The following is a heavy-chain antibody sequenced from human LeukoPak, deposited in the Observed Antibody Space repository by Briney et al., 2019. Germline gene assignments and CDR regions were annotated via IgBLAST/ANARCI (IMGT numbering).Heavy chain of an antibody. D-gene: IGHD6-13*01. CDR3: ARDRSLYSSTWYVPRDGFDI. CDR2: VSPIFSTA. CDR1: GGTFSNYA. J-gene: IGHJ3*02. Sequence: ASVTVSCKASGGTFSNYAMGWVRQAPGQGLEWVGGVSPIFSTANYAQKFQGRVTITADRSTSTAYMELNSLRSEDTAVYYCARDRSLYSSTWYVPRDGFDIWGQGTMVTVSS. V-gene: IGHV1-69*06.